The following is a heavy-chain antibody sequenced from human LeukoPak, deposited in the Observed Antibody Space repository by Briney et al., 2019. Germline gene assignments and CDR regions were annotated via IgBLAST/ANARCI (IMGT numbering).Heavy chain of an antibody. J-gene: IGHJ4*02. D-gene: IGHD5-18*01. CDR1: GFTFSSYA. Sequence: PGRSLRLSCAASGFTFSSYAMHWVRQAPGKGLEWVAVISYDGSNKYYADSVKGRFTISRDNSKNTLYLQMNSLRAEDTAVYYCARISFAHTAMGRLDYWGQGTLVTVSS. CDR2: ISYDGSNK. V-gene: IGHV3-30*04. CDR3: ARISFAHTAMGRLDY.